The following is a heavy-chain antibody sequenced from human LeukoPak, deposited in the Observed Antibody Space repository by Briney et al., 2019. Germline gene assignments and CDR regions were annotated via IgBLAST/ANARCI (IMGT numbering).Heavy chain of an antibody. CDR2: IDTSGSRI. CDR3: AREAYTCGGDCYDY. Sequence: GGSLRLSCAASGFTFSSYEFNWVPQAPGQGREWLSYIDTSGSRIYYAVSVKGRFTISRDNAKNSLYLQMNSLRAEDTAVYYCAREAYTCGGDCYDYWGQGTLVTVSS. D-gene: IGHD2-21*01. V-gene: IGHV3-48*03. J-gene: IGHJ4*02. CDR1: GFTFSSYE.